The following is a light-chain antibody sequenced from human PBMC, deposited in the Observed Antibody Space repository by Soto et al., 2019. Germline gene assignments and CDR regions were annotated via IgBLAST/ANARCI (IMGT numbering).Light chain of an antibody. V-gene: IGKV1-5*03. CDR2: QAS. CDR1: QSISTW. Sequence: DIQTTQSPSTLSASVGDRVTITCRASQSISTWLAWYQQKPGKAPRFLMYQASSLESGVPSRFSGSGSGTEFTLTISNLQPDDFATYYCQQYKSYSTFGQGTKVDIK. J-gene: IGKJ2*01. CDR3: QQYKSYST.